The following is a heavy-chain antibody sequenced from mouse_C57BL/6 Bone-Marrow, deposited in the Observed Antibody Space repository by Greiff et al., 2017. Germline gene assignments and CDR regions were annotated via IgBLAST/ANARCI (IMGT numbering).Heavy chain of an antibody. Sequence: QVQLQQPGAELVMPGASVKLSCKASGYTFTSYWMPWVKQRPGQGLEWFGEIDPSDSYTNYNQKFKGKSTLTVDKSSSTAYMQLSSLTSEDSAVYYCAADGYYGFAYWGQGTLVTVSA. D-gene: IGHD2-3*01. J-gene: IGHJ3*01. CDR2: IDPSDSYT. V-gene: IGHV1-69*01. CDR1: GYTFTSYW. CDR3: AADGYYGFAY.